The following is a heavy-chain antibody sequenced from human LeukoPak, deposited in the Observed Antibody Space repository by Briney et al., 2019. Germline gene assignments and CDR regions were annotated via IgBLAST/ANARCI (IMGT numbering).Heavy chain of an antibody. J-gene: IGHJ3*02. CDR2: IIPIFGTA. CDR1: GDTFSSYS. V-gene: IGHV1-69*13. CDR3: ARVFYYGSGSYKGAFDI. Sequence: SVKVSCKASGDTFSSYSISWVRQAPGQGLEWMGGIIPIFGTANYAQKFQGRVTITADESTSTAYMELSSLRSEDTAVYYCARVFYYGSGSYKGAFDIWGQGTMVTVSS. D-gene: IGHD3-10*01.